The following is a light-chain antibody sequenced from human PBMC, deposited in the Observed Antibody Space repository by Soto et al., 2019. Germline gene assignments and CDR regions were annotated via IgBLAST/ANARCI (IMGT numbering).Light chain of an antibody. CDR1: SSNIGINA. Sequence: QSVLTQPPSASGTPGQRVTISCSGSSSNIGINAVNWYQQLPGTAPKLLMYDNNQRPSGVPDRVSGSKSGNTASLTISGLQAEDEADYYCNSYTSTSTFVFGTGTKLTVL. CDR2: DNN. J-gene: IGLJ1*01. V-gene: IGLV1-44*01. CDR3: NSYTSTSTFV.